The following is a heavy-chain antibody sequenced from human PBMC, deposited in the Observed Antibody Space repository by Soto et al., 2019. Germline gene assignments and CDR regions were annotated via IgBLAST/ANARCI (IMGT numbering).Heavy chain of an antibody. CDR2: IIPIFGTA. CDR1: GYTFTGYY. CDR3: ASSMITFGGVIVTPIYYFDY. Sequence: QVQLVQSGAEVKKPGASVKVSCKASGYTFTGYYMHWVRQAPGQGLEWMGGIIPIFGTANYAQKFQGRVTITADESTSTAYMELSSLRSEDTAVYYCASSMITFGGVIVTPIYYFDYWGQGTLVTVSS. D-gene: IGHD3-16*02. J-gene: IGHJ4*02. V-gene: IGHV1-69*01.